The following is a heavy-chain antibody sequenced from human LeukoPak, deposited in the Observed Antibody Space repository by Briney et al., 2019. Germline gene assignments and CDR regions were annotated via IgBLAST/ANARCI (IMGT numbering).Heavy chain of an antibody. V-gene: IGHV4-59*01. Sequence: PSETLSPTCTVSGGSISGYYWSWIRQPPGKGLEWIGYIYYSGSTNYNPSLKSRVTISVDTSKNQFSLKLSSVAAADTAVYYCARAQFVEYYFDYWGQGTLVTVSS. CDR2: IYYSGST. J-gene: IGHJ4*02. CDR1: GGSISGYY. D-gene: IGHD2/OR15-2a*01. CDR3: ARAQFVEYYFDY.